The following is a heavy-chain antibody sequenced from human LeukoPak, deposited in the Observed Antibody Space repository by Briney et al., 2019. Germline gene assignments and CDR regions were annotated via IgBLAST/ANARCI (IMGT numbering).Heavy chain of an antibody. CDR1: GFTVSSNY. D-gene: IGHD3-16*02. CDR3: AREEHYRRYFAL. J-gene: IGHJ2*01. V-gene: IGHV3-53*01. CDR2: IYSGGST. Sequence: GGSLRLSCAASGFTVSSNYMSWVRQAPGKGLEWVSVIYSGGSTHYTDSVKGRFTISRDNSKNTLYLQMNTLRAEDTAVYFCAREEHYRRYFALWGRGTLVTVSS.